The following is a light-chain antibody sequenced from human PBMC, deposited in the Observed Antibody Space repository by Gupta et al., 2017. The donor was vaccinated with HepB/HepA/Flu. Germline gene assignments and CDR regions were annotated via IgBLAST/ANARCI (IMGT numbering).Light chain of an antibody. CDR1: SSDVGSYNF. CDR3: CSYANSTNL. Sequence: SALTQPASVSGSPGQSITISCTGISSDVGSYNFVSWYQQYPGKAPKLMIYEVTKRPSGVFNRFSGSKSGNTASLTISGLQAEDEADYYCCSYANSTNLFAGRTKLTVL. CDR2: EVT. V-gene: IGLV2-23*02. J-gene: IGLJ2*01.